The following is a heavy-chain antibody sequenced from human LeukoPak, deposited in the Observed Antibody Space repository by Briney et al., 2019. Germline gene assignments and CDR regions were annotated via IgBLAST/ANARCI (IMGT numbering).Heavy chain of an antibody. Sequence: PGGSLRLSCAASGFTFSSYWMSWVRQAPGKGLEWVANINQDGSGEYYVDSVKGRFTISRDNAKNSLFLQMNSLRAEDTAIYYCARVGPYQLPPRPVDYWGQGTLVTVSS. CDR3: ARVGPYQLPPRPVDY. J-gene: IGHJ4*02. CDR2: INQDGSGE. D-gene: IGHD2-2*01. V-gene: IGHV3-7*01. CDR1: GFTFSSYW.